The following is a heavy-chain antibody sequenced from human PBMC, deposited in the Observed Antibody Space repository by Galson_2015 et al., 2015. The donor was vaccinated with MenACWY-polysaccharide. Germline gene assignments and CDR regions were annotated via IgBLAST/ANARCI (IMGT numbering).Heavy chain of an antibody. Sequence: SLRLSCAASGFTFDDYGMSWVRQAPGKGLEWVSGINWNGGSTGYADSVKGRFTISRDNAKNSLYLQMNSLRAEDTALYHCAKDDYDFWSGYSDHYGMDVWGQGTTVTVSS. CDR2: INWNGGST. CDR3: AKDDYDFWSGYSDHYGMDV. D-gene: IGHD3-3*01. V-gene: IGHV3-20*01. CDR1: GFTFDDYG. J-gene: IGHJ6*02.